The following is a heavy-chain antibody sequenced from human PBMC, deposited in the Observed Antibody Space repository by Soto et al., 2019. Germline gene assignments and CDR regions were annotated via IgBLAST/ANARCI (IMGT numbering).Heavy chain of an antibody. J-gene: IGHJ4*02. V-gene: IGHV3-33*01. CDR2: IWYDGSNE. D-gene: IGHD6-6*01. Sequence: VGSLRLSCAASGFIFSDFAMHWVRQAPGKGLEWVAEIWYDGSNEYYGDSVKGRFTISRDNSKNTLYLQLNSLRAEDTAVYYCARVPEAGRPLFDYWGQGALVTVPS. CDR3: ARVPEAGRPLFDY. CDR1: GFIFSDFA.